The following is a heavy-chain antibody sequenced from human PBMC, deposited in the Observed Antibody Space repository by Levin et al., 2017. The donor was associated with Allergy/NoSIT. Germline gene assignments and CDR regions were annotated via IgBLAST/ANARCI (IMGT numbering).Heavy chain of an antibody. Sequence: SETLSLTCSVSGGALSSSSHFWGWVRQSPGKGLQWIGSMHYGGTAYYTPSLKSRVTISMDTSKNQFSLRLTSVTAADTAIYYCSRSLDTAMAPYYSDYWGQGTLVTVSS. CDR2: MHYGGTA. J-gene: IGHJ4*02. D-gene: IGHD5-18*01. CDR1: GGALSSSSHF. CDR3: SRSLDTAMAPYYSDY. V-gene: IGHV4-39*07.